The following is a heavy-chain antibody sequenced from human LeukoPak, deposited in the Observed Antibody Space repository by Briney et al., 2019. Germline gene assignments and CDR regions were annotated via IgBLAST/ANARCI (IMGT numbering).Heavy chain of an antibody. CDR3: AKEQEGTAIGGVFDY. D-gene: IGHD2-21*02. CDR2: ISAASGST. Sequence: ASVKVSCMASGYSFTSFVLSWVRQAPGQGPEWMGWISAASGSTNYAQKFQDRVTMTTDTSTTTVYMELRSLRSDDTAVYYCAKEQEGTAIGGVFDYWGQGTVVTVSS. CDR1: GYSFTSFV. J-gene: IGHJ4*02. V-gene: IGHV1-18*01.